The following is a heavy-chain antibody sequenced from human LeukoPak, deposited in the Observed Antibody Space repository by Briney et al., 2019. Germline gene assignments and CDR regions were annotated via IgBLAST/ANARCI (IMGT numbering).Heavy chain of an antibody. V-gene: IGHV4-34*01. CDR1: GGSFSGYY. Sequence: SETLSLTCAVYGGSFSGYYWSWIRQPPGKGLEWIGEINHSGSTNYNPSLKSRVTISVDTSKNQFSLKLSSVTAADTAVDYCVTRGKDYGDYAVWFDPWGQGTLVTVSS. CDR3: VTRGKDYGDYAVWFDP. CDR2: INHSGST. D-gene: IGHD4-17*01. J-gene: IGHJ5*02.